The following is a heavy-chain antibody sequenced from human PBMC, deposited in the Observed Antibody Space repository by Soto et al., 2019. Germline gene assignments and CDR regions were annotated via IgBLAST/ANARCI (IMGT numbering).Heavy chain of an antibody. J-gene: IGHJ4*02. CDR3: AKDRLAGHFDY. CDR2: ISATGGST. V-gene: IGHV3-23*01. Sequence: PGGSLRLSCAASGFTFNNYAMNWVRQAPGKGLEWVATISATGGSTYYADSVKGRFTISRDNSKNTLYLQMNGLRVEDTAVYYCAKDRLAGHFDYWGQGTQVTVSS. CDR1: GFTFNNYA.